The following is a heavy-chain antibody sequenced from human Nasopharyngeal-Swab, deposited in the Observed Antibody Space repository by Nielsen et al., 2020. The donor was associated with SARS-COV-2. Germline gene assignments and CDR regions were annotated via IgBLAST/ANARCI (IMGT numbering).Heavy chain of an antibody. D-gene: IGHD6-13*01. CDR3: AKSAGTNYYYGMDV. V-gene: IGHV3-23*01. CDR1: GFTFDDYA. CDR2: ISGSGGST. J-gene: IGHJ6*02. Sequence: GESLKISCATSGFTFDDYALHWVRQAPGKGLEWVSAISGSGGSTYYADSVKGRFTISRDNSKNTLYLQMNSLRAEDTAVYYCAKSAGTNYYYGMDVWGQGTTVTVSS.